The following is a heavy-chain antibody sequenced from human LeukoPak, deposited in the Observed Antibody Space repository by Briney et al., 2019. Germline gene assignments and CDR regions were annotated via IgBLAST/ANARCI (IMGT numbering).Heavy chain of an antibody. CDR3: AKSDYDILTGYYAPDY. J-gene: IGHJ4*02. D-gene: IGHD3-9*01. CDR1: GFIFSNSA. CDR2: ISVRGGST. Sequence: GGSLRLSCAASGFIFSNSAMSWVRQAPEKGLEWVATISVRGGSTFYADSVKGRFTISRDNSKNTLFLQMNSLRAEDTALYYCAKSDYDILTGYYAPDYWGQGTQVTVSS. V-gene: IGHV3-23*01.